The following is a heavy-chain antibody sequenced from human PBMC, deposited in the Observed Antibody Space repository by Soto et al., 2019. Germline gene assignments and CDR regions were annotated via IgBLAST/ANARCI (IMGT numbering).Heavy chain of an antibody. Sequence: PSETLSLTCTVSGGSISSGGYYWSWIRQHPGKGLEWIGYIYYSGSTYYNPSLKSRVTISVDTSKNQFSLKLSSVTAADTAVYYCARRKVERIVGAYYYYYYYRMDVWGQGTTVTVSS. J-gene: IGHJ6*02. D-gene: IGHD1-26*01. CDR3: ARRKVERIVGAYYYYYYYRMDV. CDR2: IYYSGST. V-gene: IGHV4-31*03. CDR1: GGSISSGGYY.